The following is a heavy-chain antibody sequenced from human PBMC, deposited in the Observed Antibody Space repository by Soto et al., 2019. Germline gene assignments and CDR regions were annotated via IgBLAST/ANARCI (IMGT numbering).Heavy chain of an antibody. Sequence: GGSLGLSCAASGFTFSSYWMSWVRQAPGKGLEWVANIKQDGSEKYYVDSVKGRFTISRDNAKNSLYLQMNSLRAEDTAVYYCARDSCGRSGSYYMCYYGMDVWGQGTTVPVSS. V-gene: IGHV3-7*01. CDR2: IKQDGSEK. CDR3: ARDSCGRSGSYYMCYYGMDV. D-gene: IGHD3-10*01. J-gene: IGHJ6*02. CDR1: GFTFSSYW.